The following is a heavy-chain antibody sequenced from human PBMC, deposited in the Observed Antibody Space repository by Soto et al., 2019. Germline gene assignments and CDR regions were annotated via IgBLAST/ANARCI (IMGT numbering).Heavy chain of an antibody. D-gene: IGHD2-15*01. J-gene: IGHJ1*01. V-gene: IGHV1-69*01. CDR1: GGTFSSYA. Sequence: QVQLVQSGAEVKKPGSSVKVSCKASGGTFSSYAISWVRQAPGQGLEWMGWIIPIFGTANYAQKFQGRVTITADEYTSTAYMEMSSLRSEDTAVYYCARGGPSVVVVDAIDEYFQHWGQGTLVPVSS. CDR2: IIPIFGTA. CDR3: ARGGPSVVVVDAIDEYFQH.